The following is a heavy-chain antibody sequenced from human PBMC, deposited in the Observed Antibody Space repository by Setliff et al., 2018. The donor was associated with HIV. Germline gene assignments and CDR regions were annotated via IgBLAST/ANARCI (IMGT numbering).Heavy chain of an antibody. CDR3: ARGSRGYSYAYYYYDMDV. D-gene: IGHD5-18*01. Sequence: SETLSLTCTVSGDSISAYYWSWIRQPPNKGLEWIGYIYTSGSTRYNPSLNSRVTTSIDTSKNQFSLELRSVTAADTAVYYCARGSRGYSYAYYYYDMDVWGKGTTVTVSS. CDR1: GDSISAYY. J-gene: IGHJ6*03. V-gene: IGHV4-4*09. CDR2: IYTSGST.